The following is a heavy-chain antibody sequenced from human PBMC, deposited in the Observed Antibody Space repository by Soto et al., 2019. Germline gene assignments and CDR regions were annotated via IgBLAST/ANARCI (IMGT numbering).Heavy chain of an antibody. D-gene: IGHD2-8*01. CDR1: GFTFGDYW. Sequence: LSCAASGFTFGDYWMTWVRQAPGKGLEWVANLKRDGRERYYVDSVKGRFSVSRDNAKNSLYLQMNNLRPEDTAVYYCARDVYEILGRVVRRLDSWGQGTLVTVSS. CDR2: LKRDGRER. V-gene: IGHV3-7*03. J-gene: IGHJ4*02. CDR3: ARDVYEILGRVVRRLDS.